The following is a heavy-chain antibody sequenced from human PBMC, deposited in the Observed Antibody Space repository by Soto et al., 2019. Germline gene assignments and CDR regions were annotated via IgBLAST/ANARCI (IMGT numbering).Heavy chain of an antibody. CDR1: GYTFTSHG. CDR3: ARAFYYDSSGQTAYYFDY. CDR2: ISLYTGNT. D-gene: IGHD3-22*01. J-gene: IGHJ4*02. V-gene: IGHV1-18*01. Sequence: QVQLVQSGAEVKKPGASVKVSCKTSGYTFTSHGITWVRQAPGQGLEWMGWISLYTGNTNYAQSLQGRVTMTTDTSPSTAYMELRSLRSDDTAVYYCARAFYYDSSGQTAYYFDYWGQGTLVTVSS.